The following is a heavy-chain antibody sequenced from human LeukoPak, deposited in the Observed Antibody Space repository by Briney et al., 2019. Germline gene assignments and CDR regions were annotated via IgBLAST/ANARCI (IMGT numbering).Heavy chain of an antibody. CDR3: ARETIAAAGTIDYMDV. CDR2: IYHTGRT. V-gene: IGHV4-4*02. Sequence: PSETLSLTCAVSGGSISSSNWWSWVRQPPGKGLEWIGEIYHTGRTNYNPSLKSRVTILEDKSKNQFSLKLSSVTAADTAVYYCARETIAAAGTIDYMDVWGKGTTVTISS. J-gene: IGHJ6*03. D-gene: IGHD6-13*01. CDR1: GGSISSSNW.